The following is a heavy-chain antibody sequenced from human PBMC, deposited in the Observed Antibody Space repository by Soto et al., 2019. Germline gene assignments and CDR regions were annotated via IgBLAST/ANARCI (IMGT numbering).Heavy chain of an antibody. D-gene: IGHD2-2*01. CDR3: ARGGGCSSTSCSNNWFDP. Sequence: SETLSLTCAVYGGSFSGYYWSWIGQPPGKGLEWIGEINHSGSTNYNPSLKSRVTISVDTSKNQFSLKLSSVTAADTAVYYFARGGGCSSTSCSNNWFDPWGQGTLVTVSS. CDR1: GGSFSGYY. J-gene: IGHJ5*02. V-gene: IGHV4-34*01. CDR2: INHSGST.